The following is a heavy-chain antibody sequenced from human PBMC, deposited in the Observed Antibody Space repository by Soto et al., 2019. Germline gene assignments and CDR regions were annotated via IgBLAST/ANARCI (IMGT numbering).Heavy chain of an antibody. CDR2: IYYSGST. J-gene: IGHJ6*02. V-gene: IGHV4-31*03. CDR3: ARCLLSGYYPKCYYYGMDV. D-gene: IGHD3-22*01. CDR1: GGSISSGGYY. Sequence: TLSLTCTVSGGSISSGGYYWSWIRQHPGKGLEWIGYIYYSGSTYYNPSLKSRVTISVDTSKNQFSLKLSSVTAADTAVYYCARCLLSGYYPKCYYYGMDVWGQGTTVTVSS.